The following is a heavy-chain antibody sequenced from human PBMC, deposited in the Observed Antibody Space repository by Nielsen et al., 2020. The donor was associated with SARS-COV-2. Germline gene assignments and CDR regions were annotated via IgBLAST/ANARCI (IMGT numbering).Heavy chain of an antibody. D-gene: IGHD3-22*01. CDR1: GGSFSGYY. Sequence: SQTLSLTCAVYGGSFSGYYWSWIRQPPGKGLEWIGEINHSGSTNYNPSLKSRVTISVDTSKNQFSLKLSSVIAADTAVYYCARGGGYYDSSGYGRWADYWGQGTLVTVSS. J-gene: IGHJ4*02. CDR3: ARGGGYYDSSGYGRWADY. CDR2: INHSGST. V-gene: IGHV4-34*01.